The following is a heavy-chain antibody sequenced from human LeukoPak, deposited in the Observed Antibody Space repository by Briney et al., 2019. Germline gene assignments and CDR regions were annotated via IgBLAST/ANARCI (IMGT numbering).Heavy chain of an antibody. Sequence: PWETLSLTCTVSSHSVRSDYYWGWIRQPPGKGLEWIGNIFHSGSNYYNPSLQGRVTISLHTSKNHISLRLNSVTAADTAVYYCARSDWYLRGDAFDIWGQGRMVTVSS. V-gene: IGHV4-38-2*02. CDR1: SHSVRSDYY. CDR3: ARSDWYLRGDAFDI. D-gene: IGHD3-9*01. CDR2: IFHSGSN. J-gene: IGHJ3*02.